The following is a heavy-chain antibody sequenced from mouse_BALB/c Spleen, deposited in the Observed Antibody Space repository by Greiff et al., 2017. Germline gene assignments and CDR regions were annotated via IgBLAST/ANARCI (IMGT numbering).Heavy chain of an antibody. CDR2: ISSGSSII. CDR1: GFTFRSSG. V-gene: IGHV5-17*02. CDR3: ARREYDHPFAY. Sequence: EVMLVASGGGLVQPGGSRKLSCAVSGFTFRSSGMHWVRQAPEKGLAWVAYISSGSSIIYYADTVKGRFTISRDNTKNTLFLQMTSLRSEDTAMYYCARREYDHPFAYWGQGTLVTVSA. J-gene: IGHJ3*01. D-gene: IGHD2-10*02.